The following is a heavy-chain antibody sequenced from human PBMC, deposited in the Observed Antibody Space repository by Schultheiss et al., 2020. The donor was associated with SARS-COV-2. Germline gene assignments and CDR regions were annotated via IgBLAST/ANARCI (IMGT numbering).Heavy chain of an antibody. Sequence: GGSLRLSCGASGFSFSDHYMTWIRQTPGKGLEWVSYISGSGDYTNYADSVKGRFTISRDNYRDTVYLQMNSLRAEDTAVYYCARAGLETMVLSGNYYYYMDVWGKGTTVTVSS. CDR1: GFSFSDHY. J-gene: IGHJ6*03. CDR3: ARAGLETMVLSGNYYYYMDV. V-gene: IGHV3-11*05. D-gene: IGHD4/OR15-4a*01. CDR2: ISGSGDYT.